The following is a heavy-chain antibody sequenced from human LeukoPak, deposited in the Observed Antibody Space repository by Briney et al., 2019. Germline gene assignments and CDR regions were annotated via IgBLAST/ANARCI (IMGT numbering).Heavy chain of an antibody. J-gene: IGHJ3*02. CDR1: GGTFSSYA. D-gene: IGHD5-18*01. Sequence: SVKVSCKASGGTFSSYAISWVRQAPGQGLEWVGGVIPIFGTANYAQKFQGRVTITADESTSTAYMELSSLRSEDTAVYYCARGNVDTAMADAFDIWGQGTMVTVSS. CDR3: ARGNVDTAMADAFDI. V-gene: IGHV1-69*13. CDR2: VIPIFGTA.